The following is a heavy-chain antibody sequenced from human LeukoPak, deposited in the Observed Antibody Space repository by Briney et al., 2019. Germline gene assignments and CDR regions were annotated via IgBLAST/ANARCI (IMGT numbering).Heavy chain of an antibody. CDR1: GFTFSSYS. V-gene: IGHV3-48*04. J-gene: IGHJ4*02. Sequence: GGSLRLSCAASGFTFSSYSMNWVRQAPGKGLEWVSYISSSSSTIYYADSVKGRFTISRDNAKNSLYLQMNSLRAEDTAVYYCASGTHGGATHFDYWGQGTLVTVSS. D-gene: IGHD1-26*01. CDR2: ISSSSSTI. CDR3: ASGTHGGATHFDY.